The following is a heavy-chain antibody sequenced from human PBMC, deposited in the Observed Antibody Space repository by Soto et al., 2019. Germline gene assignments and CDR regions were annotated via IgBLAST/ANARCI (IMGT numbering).Heavy chain of an antibody. Sequence: GGSLRLSCAASGFTFGSHAMTWVRQAPGKGLEWVSAISGSGDRTYYADSVKGRFTISRDNSKNTLFLQMSSLRAEDTAIYYCAKTEAVAVAVGALECWGQGTLVTVSS. CDR2: ISGSGDRT. V-gene: IGHV3-23*01. CDR1: GFTFGSHA. CDR3: AKTEAVAVAVGALEC. J-gene: IGHJ4*02. D-gene: IGHD2-15*01.